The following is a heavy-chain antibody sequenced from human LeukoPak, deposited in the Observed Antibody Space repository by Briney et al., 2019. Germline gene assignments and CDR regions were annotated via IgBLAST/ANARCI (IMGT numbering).Heavy chain of an antibody. D-gene: IGHD3-3*01. J-gene: IGHJ3*01. CDR2: ISGSGGRT. Sequence: GGSLRLSCAASGFTFSTYGMSWVRQAPGKGLDWVSAISGSGGRTSYADSVKGRFTVSRDNSKNRLYLQMNSLRADDTAVYYCAKEEAIFGVVITPTPPGAGGGQGTMVTVSS. CDR3: AKEEAIFGVVITPTPPGAG. V-gene: IGHV3-23*01. CDR1: GFTFSTYG.